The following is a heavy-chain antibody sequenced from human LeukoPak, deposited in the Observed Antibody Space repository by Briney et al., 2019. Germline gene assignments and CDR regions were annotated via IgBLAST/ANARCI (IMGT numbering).Heavy chain of an antibody. CDR1: GFTFDDYA. CDR3: AKGILRYCSSTSCWAFDI. Sequence: GGSLRLSCAASGFTFDDYAMHWVRQAPGKGLEWVSGISWNSGSIGYADSVKGRFTISRDNAKNSLYLQMNSLRAEDTALYYCAKGILRYCSSTSCWAFDIWGQGTMVTVSS. D-gene: IGHD2-2*01. J-gene: IGHJ3*02. V-gene: IGHV3-9*01. CDR2: ISWNSGSI.